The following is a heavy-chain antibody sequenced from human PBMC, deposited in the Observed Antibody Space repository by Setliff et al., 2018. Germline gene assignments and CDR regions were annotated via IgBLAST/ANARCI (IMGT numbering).Heavy chain of an antibody. Sequence: PGGSLRLSCAASGFTFSSYWMHWVRQDPGKGLVWVSRVNDDGSSAMYADSVKGRFTMSRDNAKSTLYLQMNSLRAEDTAVYYCARAYYGTVNGYSSYYGLDVWGQGTTVTVSS. CDR1: GFTFSSYW. V-gene: IGHV3-74*03. J-gene: IGHJ6*02. D-gene: IGHD3-9*01. CDR2: VNDDGSSA. CDR3: ARAYYGTVNGYSSYYGLDV.